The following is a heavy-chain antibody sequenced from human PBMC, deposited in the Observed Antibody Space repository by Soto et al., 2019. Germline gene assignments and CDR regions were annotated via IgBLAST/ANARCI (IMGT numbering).Heavy chain of an antibody. CDR2: IYSSGST. CDR3: ASLHTSFDP. CDR1: GASISSGDSF. Sequence: QVQLQESGPGLVKPSQTLSLTCTVSGASISSGDSFWSWIRQPPGKGLEWIAYIYSSGSTYYNPSLKRRVAISIDPSTNQFSLNLSSLTAADTAVYSCASLHTSFDPWGQGTLVTVSS. J-gene: IGHJ5*02. V-gene: IGHV4-30-4*01.